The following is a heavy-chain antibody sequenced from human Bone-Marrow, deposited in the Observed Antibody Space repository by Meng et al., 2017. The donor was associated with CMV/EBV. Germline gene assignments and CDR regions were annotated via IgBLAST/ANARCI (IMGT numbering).Heavy chain of an antibody. CDR1: GFTFDDYG. CDR2: INWDGGST. V-gene: IGHV3-20*04. CDR3: ARDPQDQRITMVRGVIWGMAV. Sequence: GGSLRLSCAASGFTFDDYGMSWVRQAPGKGLEWVSGINWDGGSTGYADSVKGRFTISRDNAKNSLYLQMNSLRAEDTAVYYCARDPQDQRITMVRGVIWGMAVWGQGTTVTVSS. J-gene: IGHJ6*02. D-gene: IGHD3-10*01.